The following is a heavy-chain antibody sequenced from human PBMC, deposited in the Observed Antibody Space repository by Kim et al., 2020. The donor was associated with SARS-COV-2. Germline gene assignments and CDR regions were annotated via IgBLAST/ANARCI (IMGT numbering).Heavy chain of an antibody. Sequence: SETLSLTCAVYGASFTPFYWSWIRQPPGKGPEWIGEINHRGWTTYNPSLESRATMSVDTSKNQFSLRVRSLTAADTAIYYCATGSAGSTVTASSSYFLDV. D-gene: IGHD4-17*01. V-gene: IGHV4-34*01. J-gene: IGHJ6*03. CDR1: GASFTPFY. CDR2: INHRGWT. CDR3: ATGSAGSTVTASSSYFLDV.